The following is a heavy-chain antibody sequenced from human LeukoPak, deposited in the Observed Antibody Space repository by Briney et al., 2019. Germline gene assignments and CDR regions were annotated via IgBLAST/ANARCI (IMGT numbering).Heavy chain of an antibody. CDR2: INPNSGGT. Sequence: GASVEVSCKASGYTFTGYYMHWVRQAPGQGLEWMGWINPNSGGTNYAQKFQGRVTMTRDTSISTAYMELSRLRSDDTAVYYCAREESQEVTYYDVLTGETSNSYYYYYMDVWGKGTTVTVSS. CDR1: GYTFTGYY. V-gene: IGHV1-2*02. CDR3: AREESQEVTYYDVLTGETSNSYYYYYMDV. J-gene: IGHJ6*03. D-gene: IGHD3-9*01.